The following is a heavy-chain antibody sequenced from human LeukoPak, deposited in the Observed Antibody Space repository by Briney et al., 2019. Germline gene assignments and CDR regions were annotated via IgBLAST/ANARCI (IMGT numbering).Heavy chain of an antibody. CDR1: GVSISSGGYY. J-gene: IGHJ3*01. CDR3: ARVGVTIAALV. V-gene: IGHV4-31*03. CDR2: IYYSGST. D-gene: IGHD6-13*01. Sequence: SETLSLTCTVSGVSISSGGYYWSWIRQHPGKGLEWIGYIYYSGSTYYNPSLKSRVTISVDTSKNQFSLKLSSVTAADTAVYYCARVGVTIAALVWGQGTMVTVSS.